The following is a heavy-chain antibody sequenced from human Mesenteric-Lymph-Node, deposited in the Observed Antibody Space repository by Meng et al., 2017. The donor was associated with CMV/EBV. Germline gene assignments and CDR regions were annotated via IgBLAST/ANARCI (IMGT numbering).Heavy chain of an antibody. J-gene: IGHJ6*02. CDR3: TRGPIYSSPLYYYYGMDV. Sequence: GESLKISCTASGFTFGDYAMSWVRQAPGKGLEWVGFIRSKAYGGTTEYAASVKGRFTISRDDSKSIAYLQMNSLKTEDTAVYYCTRGPIYSSPLYYYYGMDVWGQGTTVTVSS. D-gene: IGHD6-13*01. CDR1: GFTFGDYA. V-gene: IGHV3-49*04. CDR2: IRSKAYGGTT.